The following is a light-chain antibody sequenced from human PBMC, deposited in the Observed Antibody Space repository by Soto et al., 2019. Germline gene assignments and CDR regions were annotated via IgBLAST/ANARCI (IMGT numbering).Light chain of an antibody. Sequence: QLVLTQSSSASASLGSSVKLTCTLSSGHSSYIIAWHQQQPGKAPRYLMKLEGSGSYNKGSGVPDRFSGSSSGADRYLTISNLRSEEEADYYCETWDSNPGVFGGGTKVTVL. CDR2: LEGSGSY. J-gene: IGLJ3*02. CDR3: ETWDSNPGV. V-gene: IGLV4-60*03. CDR1: SGHSSYI.